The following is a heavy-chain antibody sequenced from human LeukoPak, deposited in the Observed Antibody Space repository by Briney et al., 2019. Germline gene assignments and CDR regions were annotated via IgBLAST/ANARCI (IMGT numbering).Heavy chain of an antibody. V-gene: IGHV3-7*01. D-gene: IGHD3-22*01. Sequence: GGSLRLSCAASGFTFSSYWMSWVRQAPGKGLEWVANIKQDGSEKYYVDSVKGRFTISRDNAKNSLYLQMNSLRAEDTAVYYYARDLTMIVFYGMDVWGQGTTVTVSS. CDR3: ARDLTMIVFYGMDV. CDR1: GFTFSSYW. J-gene: IGHJ6*02. CDR2: IKQDGSEK.